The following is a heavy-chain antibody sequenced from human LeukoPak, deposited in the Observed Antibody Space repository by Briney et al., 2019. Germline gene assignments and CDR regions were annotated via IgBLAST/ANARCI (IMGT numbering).Heavy chain of an antibody. CDR3: AKDGWELELPSSMDY. D-gene: IGHD1-7*01. V-gene: IGHV3-64*01. Sequence: GGSLRLSCAASGFTFSSYAMHWVRQAPGKGLEYVSAISSNGGSTYYANSVKGRFTISRDNSKNTLYLQMGSLRAEDTAVYYCAKDGWELELPSSMDYWGQGTLVTVSS. J-gene: IGHJ4*02. CDR1: GFTFSSYA. CDR2: ISSNGGST.